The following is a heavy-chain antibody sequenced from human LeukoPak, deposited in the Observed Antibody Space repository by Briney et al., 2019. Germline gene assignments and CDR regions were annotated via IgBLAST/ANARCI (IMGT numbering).Heavy chain of an antibody. CDR3: ARQRTYHYDSSGYYHDAFDI. V-gene: IGHV5-51*01. D-gene: IGHD3-22*01. CDR1: GYIFTRYW. J-gene: IGHJ3*02. Sequence: GESLKISCKGSGYIFTRYWIGWVRQMPGKGLEWMGIMYPGDSDTRYSPSFQGQVTISADKSISTAYLQWSSLKASDTAMYYCARQRTYHYDSSGYYHDAFDIWGQGTMVAVSS. CDR2: MYPGDSDT.